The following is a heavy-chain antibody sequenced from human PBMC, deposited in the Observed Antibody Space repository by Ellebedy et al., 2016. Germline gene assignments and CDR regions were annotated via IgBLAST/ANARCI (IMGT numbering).Heavy chain of an antibody. V-gene: IGHV3-23*01. Sequence: GESLKISXAASGFTFSSDAMSWVRQAPGKGLEWVSGISGSGSSTYYSDSVKGRFTISRDNSKNMLYLQMNSLRAEDTAIYYCAKVVVLRGFLEAFDYWGQGTLVTVSS. D-gene: IGHD3-3*01. CDR1: GFTFSSDA. J-gene: IGHJ4*02. CDR3: AKVVVLRGFLEAFDY. CDR2: ISGSGSST.